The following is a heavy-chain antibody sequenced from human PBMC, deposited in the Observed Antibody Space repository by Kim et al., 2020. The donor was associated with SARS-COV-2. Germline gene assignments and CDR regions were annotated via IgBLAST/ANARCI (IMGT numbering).Heavy chain of an antibody. D-gene: IGHD1-26*01. V-gene: IGHV3-9*01. CDR3: IKDIVAGGAAS. Sequence: GGSLRLSCAGSGFTFDEYAMHWVRQAPGKGLEWVSGIFSSGRTGYADSMKGRVTISRDNAKNILYLQINSLTLEDTAFYYCIKDIVAGGAASWGPGTLVT. CDR1: GFTFDEYA. J-gene: IGHJ5*02. CDR2: IFSSGRT.